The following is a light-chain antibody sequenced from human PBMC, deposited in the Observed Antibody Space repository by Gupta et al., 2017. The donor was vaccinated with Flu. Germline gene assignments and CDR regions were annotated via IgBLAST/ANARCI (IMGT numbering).Light chain of an antibody. J-gene: IGLJ3*02. CDR1: SSNIGAGYD. CDR3: QSYDSSLSGSV. CDR2: GNS. V-gene: IGLV1-40*01. Sequence: QSVLTQPPSVSGVPGQRVTISCTGSSSNIGAGYDVHWYQQLPGTAPKLLIYGNSNRPSGVPDRFSGSKSGTSASLAITGLQAEDEADYYCQSYDSSLSGSVFGGRTKLTVL.